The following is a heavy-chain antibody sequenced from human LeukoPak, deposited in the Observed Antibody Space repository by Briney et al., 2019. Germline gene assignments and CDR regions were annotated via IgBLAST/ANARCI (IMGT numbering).Heavy chain of an antibody. V-gene: IGHV3-74*01. J-gene: IGHJ5*02. CDR3: ARASAGLYSSST. CDR2: IYNEETSA. CDR1: RFTFSNTW. Sequence: PGGALRLSCAASRFTFSNTWMYWVRQGPGKGLVWVSRIYNEETSATYADSVKGRFTISRDNAKNTLYLQMNSLRAEDTAVYYCARASAGLYSSSTWGQGTLVTVSS. D-gene: IGHD6-13*01.